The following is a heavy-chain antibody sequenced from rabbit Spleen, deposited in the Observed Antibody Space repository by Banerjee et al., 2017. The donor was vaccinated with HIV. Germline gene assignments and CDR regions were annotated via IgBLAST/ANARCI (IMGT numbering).Heavy chain of an antibody. Sequence: QSLEESGGDLVKPGASLTLTCTASGVSFSSSSYMCWVRQAPGKGLEWIACIDTGSSGNTYYANWAKGRFTISKASSTTVTLQMTSLTAADTATYFCVKYATAYWISDLWGPGTLVTVS. CDR1: GVSFSSSSY. CDR3: VKYATAYWISDL. J-gene: IGHJ4*01. V-gene: IGHV1S40*01. CDR2: IDTGSSGNT. D-gene: IGHD6-1*01.